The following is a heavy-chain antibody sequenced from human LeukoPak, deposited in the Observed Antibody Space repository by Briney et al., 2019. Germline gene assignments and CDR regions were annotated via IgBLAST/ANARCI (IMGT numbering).Heavy chain of an antibody. CDR1: GGSISSYY. V-gene: IGHV4-59*01. Sequence: SETLSLTCTVSGGSISSYYWSWIRQPPVKGLEWIGYIYYSGSTNYNPSLKSRVTISVDTSKNQFSLKLSSVTAADTAVYYCARGRGELAYFYWGQGTLVTVSS. CDR3: ARGRGELAYFY. D-gene: IGHD1-26*01. CDR2: IYYSGST. J-gene: IGHJ4*02.